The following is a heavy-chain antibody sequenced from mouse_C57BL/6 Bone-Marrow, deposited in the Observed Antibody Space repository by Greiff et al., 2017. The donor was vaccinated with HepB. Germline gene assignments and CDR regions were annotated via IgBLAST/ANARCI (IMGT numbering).Heavy chain of an antibody. CDR3: AREIYYYCSSACDY. V-gene: IGHV3-6*01. CDR1: GYSITSGDY. J-gene: IGHJ2*01. D-gene: IGHD1-1*01. Sequence: EVQRVESGPGLVKPSQSLSLTCSVTGYSITSGDYWNWLRQFQGNKLEWMGYISYDGTNYYNPSLKNRISITRDTSKNQFFLKLNSVTTEDTATYYCAREIYYYCSSACDYWGEGSTLTVSS. CDR2: ISYDGTN.